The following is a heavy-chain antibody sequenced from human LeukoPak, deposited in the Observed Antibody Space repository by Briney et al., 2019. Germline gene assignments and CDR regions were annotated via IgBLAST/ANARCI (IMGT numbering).Heavy chain of an antibody. J-gene: IGHJ4*02. CDR2: IYYRGGT. CDR3: ARGRLIVAPGVYYFEY. D-gene: IGHD5-12*01. V-gene: IGHV4-59*08. Sequence: SETLSLTCTVSGGSSSSYYWSWIRQPPGKGLEWVGYIYYRGGTNYNPSLESRVTISGDTSKNEFSLKLTSVTAADTAVYYCARGRLIVAPGVYYFEYWGQGTLVTVSS. CDR1: GGSSSSYY.